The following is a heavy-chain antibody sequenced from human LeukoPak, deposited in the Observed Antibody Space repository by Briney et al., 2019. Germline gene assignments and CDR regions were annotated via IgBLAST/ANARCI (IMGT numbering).Heavy chain of an antibody. CDR2: INHSGST. Sequence: SETLSLTCAVYGGSFSGYYWSWIRQPPGKGLEWIGEINHSGSTNYNPSLKSRVTISVDTSKNQFSLKLSSVTAADTAVYYCARGRYCSSTSCYGPNFDSWGQGTLVTVSS. CDR3: ARGRYCSSTSCYGPNFDS. V-gene: IGHV4-34*01. D-gene: IGHD2-2*01. J-gene: IGHJ4*02. CDR1: GGSFSGYY.